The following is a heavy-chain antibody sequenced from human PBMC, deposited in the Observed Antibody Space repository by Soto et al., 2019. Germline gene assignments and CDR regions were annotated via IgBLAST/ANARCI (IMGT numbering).Heavy chain of an antibody. CDR2: IYPSDSDT. D-gene: IGHD3-3*01. Sequence: PGESLKISCXGSGYNFAGYWIALVRQMPGKGLELMGIIYPSDSDTRYRPSFQGQVTISADKSISSAYLRWSSLRASDTAMYYCARGGVSTRTFDYWGQGTPVTVSS. CDR3: ARGGVSTRTFDY. CDR1: GYNFAGYW. V-gene: IGHV5-51*01. J-gene: IGHJ4*02.